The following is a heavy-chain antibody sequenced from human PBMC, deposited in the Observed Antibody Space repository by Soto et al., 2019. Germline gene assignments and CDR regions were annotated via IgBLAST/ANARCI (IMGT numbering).Heavy chain of an antibody. CDR1: GGTFSSYT. V-gene: IGHV1-69*04. D-gene: IGHD5-18*01. Sequence: ASVKVSCKASGGTFSSYTISWVRQAPGQGLEWMGRIIPILGIANYAQKFQGRVTITADKSTSTAYMELSSLRSEDTAVYYCARERGYSYGSSSPYYYYGMDVWGQGTTVTVSS. J-gene: IGHJ6*02. CDR3: ARERGYSYGSSSPYYYYGMDV. CDR2: IIPILGIA.